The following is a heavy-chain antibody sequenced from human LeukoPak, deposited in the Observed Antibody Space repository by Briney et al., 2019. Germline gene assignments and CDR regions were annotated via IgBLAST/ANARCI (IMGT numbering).Heavy chain of an antibody. Sequence: GGSLRLSCAASGFTFISFAMSWVRQAPGKGLEWVGFIRSKAYGGTTKNAASVKGRFTISRDDSRSIAYLQMNSLKTEDTAVYYCTRRYNYDSSGYYYVRDAFDIWGQGTMVTVSS. D-gene: IGHD3-22*01. CDR1: GFTFISFA. CDR2: IRSKAYGGTT. J-gene: IGHJ3*02. V-gene: IGHV3-49*04. CDR3: TRRYNYDSSGYYYVRDAFDI.